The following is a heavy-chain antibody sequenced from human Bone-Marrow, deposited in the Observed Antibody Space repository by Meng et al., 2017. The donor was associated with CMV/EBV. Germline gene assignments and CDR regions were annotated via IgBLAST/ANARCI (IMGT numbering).Heavy chain of an antibody. Sequence: GGSLRLSCAASGFTFSSYSMNWVRQAPGKGLEWVSSISSSSSYIYYADSVKGRFTISRDNAKNSLYLQMNSLRAEDTAVYYCATSITIFGVPSWGQGTPVTVSS. D-gene: IGHD3-3*01. CDR1: GFTFSSYS. CDR3: ATSITIFGVPS. CDR2: ISSSSSYI. J-gene: IGHJ5*02. V-gene: IGHV3-21*01.